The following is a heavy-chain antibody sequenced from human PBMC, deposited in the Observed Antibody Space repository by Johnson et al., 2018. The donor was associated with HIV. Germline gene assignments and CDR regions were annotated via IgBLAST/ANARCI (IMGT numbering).Heavy chain of an antibody. V-gene: IGHV3-11*04. D-gene: IGHD3-3*01. CDR2: ISSSGSTI. Sequence: MQLVESGGGLVKPGGSLRLSCAASGFTFSDYYMSWIRQAPGKGLEWVSYISSSGSTIYYADSVKGRFTISRDNTKNSLYLQMNSLRAEDTAVYYCAREEVTIFGVAYDAFDIWGQGTMVTVSS. CDR3: AREEVTIFGVAYDAFDI. J-gene: IGHJ3*02. CDR1: GFTFSDYY.